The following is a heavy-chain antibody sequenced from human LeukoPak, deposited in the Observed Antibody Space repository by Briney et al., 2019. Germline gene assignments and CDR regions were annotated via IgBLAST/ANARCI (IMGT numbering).Heavy chain of an antibody. D-gene: IGHD2-2*01. J-gene: IGHJ6*02. Sequence: PGGSLRLSCAASGFSFSSYGMRWVRQAPGKGLEWVGDIWYDGSHTYYADSVKGRSTISRDNSMNTLYMQMNSLRGEDAAVYYCVRGGYCSGTSCAHYDGMDVWGQGTTVTVSS. CDR2: IWYDGSHT. CDR1: GFSFSSYG. CDR3: VRGGYCSGTSCAHYDGMDV. V-gene: IGHV3-33*01.